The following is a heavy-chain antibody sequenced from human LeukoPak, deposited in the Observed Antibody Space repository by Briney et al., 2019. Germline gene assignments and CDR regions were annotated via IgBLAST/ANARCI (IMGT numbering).Heavy chain of an antibody. CDR2: IYTSGIT. D-gene: IGHD3-16*01. CDR3: ARNDLDC. J-gene: IGHJ4*02. V-gene: IGHV4-4*07. Sequence: SETLSLTCTVSGGSISSYYWSWIRQPPGKGLEWIERIYTSGITNYNPSLKSRVTLSLDTSKNQFSLNLTSVTAADTAMYYCARNDLDCWGRGTLVTVSS. CDR1: GGSISSYY.